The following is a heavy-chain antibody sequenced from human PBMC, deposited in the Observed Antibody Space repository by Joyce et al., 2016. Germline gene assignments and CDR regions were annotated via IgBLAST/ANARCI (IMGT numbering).Heavy chain of an antibody. CDR1: SGSMSSSSYH. Sequence: QLQLQESGPGLVKPSETLSLTCTVSSGSMSSSSYHWAWIRQPPGKGLEWIVIIYYSGSTYYNPSLKSRVTISVDTSKNQFSLKLSSVTAADTAVYYCARDIVLLTSAPGVYDYYGMDVWGQGTTVTVSS. CDR2: IYYSGST. J-gene: IGHJ6*02. D-gene: IGHD3-10*01. CDR3: ARDIVLLTSAPGVYDYYGMDV. V-gene: IGHV4-39*07.